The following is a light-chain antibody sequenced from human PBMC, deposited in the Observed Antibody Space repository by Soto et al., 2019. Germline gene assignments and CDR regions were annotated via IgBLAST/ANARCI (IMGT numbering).Light chain of an antibody. CDR3: QQYGDSPYS. J-gene: IGKJ2*01. Sequence: EMVMTQSPGTLSLSPGERATPSCRASQTTSSNYVAWYQQKPGQAPRLLFYGASNRATGTPDRFSGSGSGTDFTLAIRRLDSEDCAVYYCQQYGDSPYSFDQGTMPEIK. V-gene: IGKV3-20*01. CDR2: GAS. CDR1: QTTSSNY.